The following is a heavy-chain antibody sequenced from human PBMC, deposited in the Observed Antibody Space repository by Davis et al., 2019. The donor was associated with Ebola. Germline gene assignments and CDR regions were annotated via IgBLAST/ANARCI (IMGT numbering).Heavy chain of an antibody. CDR2: IYSGDSDT. CDR1: GYIFTNYW. V-gene: IGHV5-51*01. J-gene: IGHJ4*02. Sequence: KVSCKASGYIFTNYWIAWVRQMPGKGPEWMGVIYSGDSDTRYSPSFQGQVTISADTSISTAYLQWSSLKASDSAVYYCARRLRSDLTIDYWGQGTRVTVSS. D-gene: IGHD3-3*01. CDR3: ARRLRSDLTIDY.